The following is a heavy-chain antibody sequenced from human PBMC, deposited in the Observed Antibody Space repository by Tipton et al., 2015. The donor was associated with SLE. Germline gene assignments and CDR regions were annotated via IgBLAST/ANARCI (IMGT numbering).Heavy chain of an antibody. J-gene: IGHJ4*02. CDR1: GFTFSSYG. V-gene: IGHV3-30*02. CDR2: IRYDGSNK. Sequence: SLRLSCAASGFTFSSYGMHWVRQAPGKGLEWVAFIRYDGSNKFYADSVKGRFSISRDNSKNTLYLQMNGLRAEDTAVYYCARDCRGVDTAMVLDYWGQGTLVTVSS. D-gene: IGHD5-18*01. CDR3: ARDCRGVDTAMVLDY.